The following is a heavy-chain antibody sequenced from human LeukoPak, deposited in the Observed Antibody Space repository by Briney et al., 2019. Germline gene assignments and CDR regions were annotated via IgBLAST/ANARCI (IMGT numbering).Heavy chain of an antibody. CDR2: IHPDGGST. J-gene: IGHJ4*02. D-gene: IGHD4-11*01. CDR3: ARAFNSIQPLDY. Sequence: ASVKVSCKASGYNFNDYYIYWVRQAPGHGLESMGYIHPDGGSTNYAQKFQGRVTMTSDMSTNTVYMELRSLRSEDTAMYYCARAFNSIQPLDYWGQGTLVTVS. CDR1: GYNFNDYY. V-gene: IGHV1-46*02.